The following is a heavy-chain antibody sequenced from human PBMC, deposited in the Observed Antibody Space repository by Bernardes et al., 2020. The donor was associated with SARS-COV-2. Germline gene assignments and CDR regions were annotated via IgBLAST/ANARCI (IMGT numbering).Heavy chain of an antibody. J-gene: IGHJ4*02. CDR1: GYTFSGYY. V-gene: IGHV1-2*02. Sequence: ASVKVSCKASGYTFSGYYMHWVRQAPGQGLEWMGWINPNSGATNYPQKFQGRVTMTRDTSISTVYMELSGLRSDDTAVYYCARDLVSSSSPFDYWGQGTLVTVSS. D-gene: IGHD6-6*01. CDR2: INPNSGAT. CDR3: ARDLVSSSSPFDY.